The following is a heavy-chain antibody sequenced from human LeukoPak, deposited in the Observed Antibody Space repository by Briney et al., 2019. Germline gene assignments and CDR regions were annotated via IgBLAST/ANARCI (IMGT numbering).Heavy chain of an antibody. V-gene: IGHV3-48*02. D-gene: IGHD1-7*01. Sequence: GGSLRLSCAASGFTFSSYSMNWVRQAPGKGLEWISYISSGASTIYYADSVKGRFTISRDNAKNSLYLQMNSLRDEDTAVYYCARSRLQYGTPYWYFDLWGRGTLVTVSS. CDR2: ISSGASTI. J-gene: IGHJ2*01. CDR3: ARSRLQYGTPYWYFDL. CDR1: GFTFSSYS.